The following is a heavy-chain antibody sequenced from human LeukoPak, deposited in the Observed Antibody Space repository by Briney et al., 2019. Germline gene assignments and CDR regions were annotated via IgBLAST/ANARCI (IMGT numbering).Heavy chain of an antibody. J-gene: IGHJ6*02. V-gene: IGHV4-59*01. D-gene: IGHD3-3*01. CDR3: ARSLGGSYSDFWRYGMDV. Sequence: SETLSLTCTVAGGSSRNYYWSWIRQPPGKGLDFIGYIYYRGSTNYNPSLKSRVTISVDTSKNQVSLTLHSVTAADTAVYYCARSLGGSYSDFWRYGMDVRGQGTTVTVSS. CDR2: IYYRGST. CDR1: GGSSRNYY.